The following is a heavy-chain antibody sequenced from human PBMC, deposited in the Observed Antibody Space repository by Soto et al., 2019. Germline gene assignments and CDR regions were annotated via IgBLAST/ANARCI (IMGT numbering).Heavy chain of an antibody. CDR2: ISFDGTYK. CDR1: GMTLRDYV. D-gene: IGHD3-16*01. CDR3: AREFGHDSPGGYFDY. J-gene: IGHJ4*02. Sequence: QVRLVESGGGVVQPGRSLRLSCAVSGMTLRDYVMHWVRQSPGKGLEWVAVISFDGTYKYYADSVKGRFTISRDNYKKAVYLEVKSLRVEDTAVYCCAREFGHDSPGGYFDYLGQGTLVTVSS. V-gene: IGHV3-30-3*01.